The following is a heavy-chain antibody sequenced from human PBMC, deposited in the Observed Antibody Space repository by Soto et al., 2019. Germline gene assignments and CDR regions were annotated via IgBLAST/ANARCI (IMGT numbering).Heavy chain of an antibody. J-gene: IGHJ6*03. CDR2: IYPGDSDT. CDR3: ARHATGLDYGEPRKNYFFYLLEV. Sequence: PGESLKISCKGSGYSFTSYWIGWVRQMPGKGLEWMGIIYPGDSDTRYSPSFQGQVTISADKSISTAYLQWSSLKASGTAMRYCARHATGLDYGEPRKNYFFYLLEVWGKGTTVSVTS. D-gene: IGHD4-17*01. CDR1: GYSFTSYW. V-gene: IGHV5-51*01.